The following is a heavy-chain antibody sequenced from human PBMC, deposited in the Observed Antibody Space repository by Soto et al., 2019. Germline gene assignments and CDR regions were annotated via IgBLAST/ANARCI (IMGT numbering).Heavy chain of an antibody. CDR3: AKVGPKWSSDAFDI. V-gene: IGHV3-9*01. Sequence: EVQLVESGGGLVQPGGSLRLSCVGSGFTLDDASSEFIFADYAIHWVRQAPGKGLEWVSSISWNSGAKGYADSVKGLFSISRDNAKTSLFLQMDSLRPEDTALDYCAKVGPKWSSDAFDIWGQGTRVNVSS. J-gene: IGHJ3*02. CDR1: GFTLDDASSEFIFADYA. CDR2: ISWNSGAK. D-gene: IGHD2-15*01.